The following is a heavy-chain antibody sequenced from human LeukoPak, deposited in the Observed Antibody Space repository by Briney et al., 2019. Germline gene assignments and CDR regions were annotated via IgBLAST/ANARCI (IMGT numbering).Heavy chain of an antibody. CDR2: IRSKAYGATT. CDR1: GFTFGDYA. V-gene: IGHV3-49*04. J-gene: IGHJ6*02. Sequence: GRSLRLSCTASGFTFGDYALSWVRQAPGKGLEWVGFIRSKAYGATTEYAASVKGRFTISRDDSKSIAYLQMNSLKTEDTAVYYCTRDGNSCCSYGMDVWGQGTTVTVSS. D-gene: IGHD1/OR15-1a*01. CDR3: TRDGNSCCSYGMDV.